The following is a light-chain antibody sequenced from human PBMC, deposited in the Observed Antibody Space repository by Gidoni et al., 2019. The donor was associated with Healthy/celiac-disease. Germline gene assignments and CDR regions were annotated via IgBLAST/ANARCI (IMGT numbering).Light chain of an antibody. J-gene: IGLJ2*01. CDR1: NSAVGSYNL. CDR3: CSYAGSSTGV. Sequence: QSALTQPASVSGSPGQSITISCTGTNSAVGSYNLVSWYQQHPGKAPNLMIYEVSQRPSGVSNRFSGSKSGNTASLTISGLQAEDEADYYCCSYAGSSTGVFGGGTKLTVL. V-gene: IGLV2-23*02. CDR2: EVS.